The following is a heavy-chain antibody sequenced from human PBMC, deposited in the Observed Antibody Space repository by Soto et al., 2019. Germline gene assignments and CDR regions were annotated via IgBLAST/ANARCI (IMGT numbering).Heavy chain of an antibody. D-gene: IGHD3-16*01. CDR1: GFTSRTYG. V-gene: IGHV3-33*01. CDR2: FWYDGSNK. Sequence: PVGSLRLSCAASGFTSRTYGMHWVRQAPGKGLEWVAIFWYDGSNKYYAESVKGRFTISRDNSKNTLYLQMNSLRAEDTAVYYCARDGTFGAKGGSLDIWGQGTMVTVSS. J-gene: IGHJ3*02. CDR3: ARDGTFGAKGGSLDI.